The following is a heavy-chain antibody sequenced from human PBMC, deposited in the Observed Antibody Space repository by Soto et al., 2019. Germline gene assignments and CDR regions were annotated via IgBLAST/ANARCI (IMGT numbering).Heavy chain of an antibody. J-gene: IGHJ4*02. Sequence: EVQLLESGGGLVQPGGSLRLSCAASGFTFSNYAMSWVRQAPGKGLEWVSAVSAGGGSAYYADSVKGRFTISRDNSKNTRSLQMDSLRAEHTAIYYCAKKLTVAGTFDYWGQGTLVTVSS. CDR3: AKKLTVAGTFDY. D-gene: IGHD6-13*01. CDR2: VSAGGGSA. V-gene: IGHV3-23*01. CDR1: GFTFSNYA.